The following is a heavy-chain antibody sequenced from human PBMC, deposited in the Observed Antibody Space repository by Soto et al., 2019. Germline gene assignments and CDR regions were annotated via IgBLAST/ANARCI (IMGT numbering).Heavy chain of an antibody. CDR2: IIPIFGTA. V-gene: IGHV1-69*01. CDR3: ARNWSGQRALLSRYYGMDV. D-gene: IGHD3-10*01. CDR1: GGTFSSYA. J-gene: IGHJ6*01. Sequence: QVQLVQSGAEVKKPGSSVKVSCKASGGTFSSYAISWVRQAPGQGLEWMGGIIPIFGTANYAQKFQGRVTITADESTSTGYMELGSLRSEDTAVYYCARNWSGQRALLSRYYGMDVWGQGTTVTGSS.